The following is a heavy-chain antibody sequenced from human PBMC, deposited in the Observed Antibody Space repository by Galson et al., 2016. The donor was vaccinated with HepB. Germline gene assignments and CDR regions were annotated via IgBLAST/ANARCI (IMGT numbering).Heavy chain of an antibody. J-gene: IGHJ5*02. CDR2: IVSKSDGETT. CDR3: ARDLSYGSNWFDP. D-gene: IGHD3-16*02. CDR1: GFTFSTYY. Sequence: SLRLSCAASGFTFSTYYMTWVRQPPGKGLEWVGRIVSKSDGETTDYAAPVKGRFTISRDDSQNTVYLQMSSLRAEDTAIYFCARDLSYGSNWFDPRGQGTLVTVSS. V-gene: IGHV3-15*04.